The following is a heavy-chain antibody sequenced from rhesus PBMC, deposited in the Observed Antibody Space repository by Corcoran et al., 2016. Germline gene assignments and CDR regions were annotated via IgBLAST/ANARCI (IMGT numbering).Heavy chain of an antibody. D-gene: IGHD4-4*01. V-gene: IGHV4-122*02. Sequence: QVQLQASGPGLVKPSETLSLTCTVSGGSISSNYYYWPWIRQAPGKGLEWIGYISYSGNTNYNPSLKSRVTILRDTSKNQFSLKLNSVTAADTAVYYCAGTSSYDVWGRGVLVTVSS. CDR1: GGSISSNYYY. J-gene: IGHJ5-2*02. CDR2: ISYSGNT. CDR3: AGTSSYDV.